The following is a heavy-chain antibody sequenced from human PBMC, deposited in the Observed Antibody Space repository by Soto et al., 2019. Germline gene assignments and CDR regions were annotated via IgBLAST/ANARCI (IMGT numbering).Heavy chain of an antibody. V-gene: IGHV6-1*01. CDR3: ARGVIGSSSWYASSYYFDY. D-gene: IGHD6-13*01. CDR1: GDSVSSNSAA. J-gene: IGHJ4*02. Sequence: SETLSLTCAISGDSVSSNSAAWNWIRQSPSRGLEWLGRTYYRSKWYNDYAVSVKSRITINPDTSENQFSLQLNSVTPEDTAVYYCARGVIGSSSWYASSYYFDYWGQGTLVTVSS. CDR2: TYYRSKWYN.